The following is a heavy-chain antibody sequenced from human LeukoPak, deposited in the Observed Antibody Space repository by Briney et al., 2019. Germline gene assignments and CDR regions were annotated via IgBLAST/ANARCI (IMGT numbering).Heavy chain of an antibody. V-gene: IGHV4-34*01. CDR3: ARSRYSSSWYAY. Sequence: SSETLSLTCAVYGGSFSDYYWSWIRQPPGKGLEWIGEINHSGSTNYNPSLKSRVTISVDTSKNQFSLKLSSVTAADTAVYYCARSRYSSSWYAYWGQGTLVTVSS. D-gene: IGHD6-13*01. CDR2: INHSGST. CDR1: GGSFSDYY. J-gene: IGHJ4*02.